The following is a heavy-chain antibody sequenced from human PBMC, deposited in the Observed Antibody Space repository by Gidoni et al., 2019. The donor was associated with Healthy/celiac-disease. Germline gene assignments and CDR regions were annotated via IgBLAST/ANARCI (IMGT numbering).Heavy chain of an antibody. CDR2: ISSNGGRT. D-gene: IGHD3-22*01. Sequence: EVQLVESGGGLVQTVGSLSLLCAASGFTFSSYAMNWVRQAPGKGLEYVSAISSNGGRTYYANSVKGRFTISRDNSKSTLYLQMVSLRAEDMAVYYCARDLTPYYYDSSGFRDDAFDIWGQGTMVTVSS. CDR3: ARDLTPYYYDSSGFRDDAFDI. CDR1: GFTFSSYA. J-gene: IGHJ3*02. V-gene: IGHV3-64*01.